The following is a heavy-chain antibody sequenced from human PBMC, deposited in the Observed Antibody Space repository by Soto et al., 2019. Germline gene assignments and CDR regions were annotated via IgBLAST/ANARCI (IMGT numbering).Heavy chain of an antibody. J-gene: IGHJ4*02. CDR1: GFTFSSYA. V-gene: IGHV3-64*01. Sequence: EVQLVESGGGLVQPGGSLRLSCAASGFTFSSYAMHWVRQAPGKGLEYVSAISSNGGSTYYANSVKGRFTISRDNSKITLYLQMGSLRAEDRAVYYCAREGYCSSTSCYSFDYWGQGTLVTVSS. CDR2: ISSNGGST. D-gene: IGHD2-2*01. CDR3: AREGYCSSTSCYSFDY.